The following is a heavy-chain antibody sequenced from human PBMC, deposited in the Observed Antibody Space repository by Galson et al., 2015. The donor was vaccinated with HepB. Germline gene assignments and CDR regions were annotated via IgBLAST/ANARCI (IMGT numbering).Heavy chain of an antibody. CDR2: ISRSGGTI. CDR1: GFTFSSYK. J-gene: IGHJ4*02. Sequence: SLRLSCAASGFTFSSYKMNWVRQAPGKGLEWVSYISRSGGTIYYPDSVQGRFTISRDNAKNSLYLQMNSLRAEDTAVYFCARGSGDDSGLDYWGQGTLVTVSS. D-gene: IGHD2-21*01. V-gene: IGHV3-48*03. CDR3: ARGSGDDSGLDY.